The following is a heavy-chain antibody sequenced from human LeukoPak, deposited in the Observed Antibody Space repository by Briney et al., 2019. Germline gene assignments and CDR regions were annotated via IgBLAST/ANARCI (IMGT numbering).Heavy chain of an antibody. CDR2: VYQSGTT. CDR1: GFSISSGHY. J-gene: IGHJ4*02. D-gene: IGHD3-22*01. Sequence: SETLSLTCAVSGFSISSGHYWGWVRQPPGAGLEWIGSVYQSGTTYYNPSLESRVTTSVDMSKNQFSLKLSSVTAADTAVYYCARHERGVAYYYDSSGCFDYWGQGTLVTVSS. CDR3: ARHERGVAYYYDSSGCFDY. V-gene: IGHV4-38-2*01.